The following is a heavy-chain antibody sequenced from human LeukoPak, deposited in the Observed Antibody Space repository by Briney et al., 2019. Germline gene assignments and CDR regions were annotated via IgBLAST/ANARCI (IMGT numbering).Heavy chain of an antibody. Sequence: SETLSLTCTVSGGSLSSSSYYWGWIRQPPGKGLEWIGSIYYSGSTYYNPSLKSRVTISVDTSMNQFSLNLNSVTAADTAVYYCAREDDVLADNAFDIWGQGTMVTVSS. CDR1: GGSLSSSSYY. CDR2: IYYSGST. CDR3: AREDDVLADNAFDI. D-gene: IGHD3-9*01. J-gene: IGHJ3*02. V-gene: IGHV4-39*07.